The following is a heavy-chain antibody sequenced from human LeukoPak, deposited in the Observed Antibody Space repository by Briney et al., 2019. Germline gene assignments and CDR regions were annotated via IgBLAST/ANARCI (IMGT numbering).Heavy chain of an antibody. CDR2: ISYDGSNQ. J-gene: IGHJ4*02. CDR3: AKERYGSGWAAGDY. V-gene: IGHV3-30*18. Sequence: GRSLRLSCAASGFTFSSYGMHWVRQAPGKGLEWVAVISYDGSNQYYADSVKGRFTISRDNSKNTLYLQMNSLRPDDTAVFYCAKERYGSGWAAGDYWGQGTLVTVFS. CDR1: GFTFSSYG. D-gene: IGHD6-19*01.